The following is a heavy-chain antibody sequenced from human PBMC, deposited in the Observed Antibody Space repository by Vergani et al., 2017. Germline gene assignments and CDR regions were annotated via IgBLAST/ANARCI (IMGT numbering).Heavy chain of an antibody. V-gene: IGHV4-59*01. CDR2: MYHSGST. Sequence: QVRLQESGPGLVKPSETLSLTCSVSGGSMSGYYWSWIRQPPGKELEWIGNMYHSGSTNYNPSLETRVTISGDTSKNQFSLKLNSVTAADTAVYYCGRVADFYGWVSRLLDLWGQGILVTVSS. J-gene: IGHJ5*02. D-gene: IGHD3-10*01. CDR1: GGSMSGYY. CDR3: GRVADFYGWVSRLLDL.